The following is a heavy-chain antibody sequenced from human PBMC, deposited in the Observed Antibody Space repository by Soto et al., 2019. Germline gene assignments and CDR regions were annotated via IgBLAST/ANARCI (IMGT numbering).Heavy chain of an antibody. CDR3: ARHTPAISISDH. J-gene: IGHJ4*02. V-gene: IGHV4-59*04. Sequence: SETLSLTSTVSGGSISNYDWSWIRHPPGKKLEWIGYIYYSGSTYYNPSLKSRVTISVDTSKNQFSLKLSSVTAADTAVYYCARHTPAISISDHWGQGTLVTVSS. D-gene: IGHD2-15*01. CDR1: GGSISNYD. CDR2: IYYSGST.